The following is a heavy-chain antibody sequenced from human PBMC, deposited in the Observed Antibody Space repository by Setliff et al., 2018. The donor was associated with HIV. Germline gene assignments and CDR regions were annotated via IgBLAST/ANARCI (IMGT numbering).Heavy chain of an antibody. D-gene: IGHD6-19*01. Sequence: ASVQVSCKTSGYSFTNYAIHWVRQAPGQGLEWMGWINGGNGRTEYSQKFQGRVTITRDPSASTDYMELSSLGSEDTAVYYCARDSESYRSGWYLGAHWFDPWGQGTLVTVSS. CDR3: ARDSESYRSGWYLGAHWFDP. J-gene: IGHJ5*02. CDR2: INGGNGRT. V-gene: IGHV1-3*01. CDR1: GYSFTNYA.